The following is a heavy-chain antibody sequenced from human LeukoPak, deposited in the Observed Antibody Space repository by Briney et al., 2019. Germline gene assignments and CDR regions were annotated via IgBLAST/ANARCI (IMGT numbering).Heavy chain of an antibody. Sequence: GGSLRLSCAASEFTVGSNYMSWVRQAPGKGLEWVSSIYSGGSTYYADSVKGRFTISRDSSENTLYLQMNSLRAEDTAVYYCARGHNWNDRGAFDIWGQGTMVTVSS. CDR3: ARGHNWNDRGAFDI. D-gene: IGHD1-1*01. CDR1: EFTVGSNY. CDR2: IYSGGST. J-gene: IGHJ3*02. V-gene: IGHV3-53*01.